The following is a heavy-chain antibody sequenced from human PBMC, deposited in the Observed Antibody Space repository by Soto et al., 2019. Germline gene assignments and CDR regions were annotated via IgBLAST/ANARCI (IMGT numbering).Heavy chain of an antibody. Sequence: RASVKVSCKASGYTFTSYGIAWVRQAPGQGLEWMGWVSAYTADTNFAQKVQGRVSMTTDTSTNTAYVELRSLRSDDTAAYYCARLTYCGGDCFSAFDYWGQGTLVTVSS. CDR2: VSAYTADT. CDR1: GYTFTSYG. CDR3: ARLTYCGGDCFSAFDY. V-gene: IGHV1-18*01. J-gene: IGHJ4*02. D-gene: IGHD2-21*02.